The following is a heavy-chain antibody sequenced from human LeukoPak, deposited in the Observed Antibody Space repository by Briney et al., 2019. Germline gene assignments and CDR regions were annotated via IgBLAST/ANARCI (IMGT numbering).Heavy chain of an antibody. CDR1: GYIFTVYY. D-gene: IGHD3/OR15-3a*01. Sequence: ASVKLSCRGLGYIFTVYYIYWVRHPPRQGREWMEWISPNSGDTQYAQKFQGRGTITMDTPIRTAHIALSSLNSHDAAVYYCARVFDFLVPQGTGDLGYWGRGTLVSVSS. V-gene: IGHV1-2*02. CDR2: ISPNSGDT. J-gene: IGHJ4*02. CDR3: ARVFDFLVPQGTGDLGY.